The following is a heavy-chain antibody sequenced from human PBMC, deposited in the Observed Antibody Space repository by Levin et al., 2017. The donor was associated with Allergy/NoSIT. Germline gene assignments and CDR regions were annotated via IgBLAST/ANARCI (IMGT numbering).Heavy chain of an antibody. D-gene: IGHD6-13*01. CDR3: ARGLPGIAAAALLDAFDI. V-gene: IGHV3-33*01. Sequence: SCAASGFTFSSYGMHWVRQAPGKGLEWVAVIWYDGSNKYYADSVKGRFTISRDNSKNTLYLQMNSLRAEDTAVYYCARGLPGIAAAALLDAFDIWGQGTMVTVSS. J-gene: IGHJ3*02. CDR2: IWYDGSNK. CDR1: GFTFSSYG.